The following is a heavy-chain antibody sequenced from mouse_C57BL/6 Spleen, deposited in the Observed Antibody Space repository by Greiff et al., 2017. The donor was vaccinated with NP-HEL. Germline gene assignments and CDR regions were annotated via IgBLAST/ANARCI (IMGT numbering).Heavy chain of an antibody. V-gene: IGHV5-17*01. D-gene: IGHD1-1*01. CDR1: GFTFSDYG. J-gene: IGHJ2*01. CDR2: ISSGSSTI. CDR3: ARGTTVVFDD. Sequence: EVQGVESGGGLVKPGGSLKLSCAASGFTFSDYGMHWVRQAPEKGLEWVAYISSGSSTIYYADTVKGRFTISRDNAKNTLFLQMTSLRSEDAAVYYCARGTTVVFDDWGKGTTLTVAS.